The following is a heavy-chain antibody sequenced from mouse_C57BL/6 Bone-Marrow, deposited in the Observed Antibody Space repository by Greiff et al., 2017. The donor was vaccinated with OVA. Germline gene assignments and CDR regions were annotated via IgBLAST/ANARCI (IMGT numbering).Heavy chain of an antibody. V-gene: IGHV7-1*01. CDR1: GFTFSDFY. CDR3: ARDALYYYGSSYWYFDV. Sequence: EVKLVESGGGLVQSGRSLRLSCATSGFTFSDFYMEWVRQAPGKGLEWIAASRNKANDYTTEYSASVQGRFIVSRDTSQSILYLQMNALRAEDTAIYYCARDALYYYGSSYWYFDVWGTGTTVTVSS. D-gene: IGHD1-1*01. CDR2: SRNKANDYTT. J-gene: IGHJ1*03.